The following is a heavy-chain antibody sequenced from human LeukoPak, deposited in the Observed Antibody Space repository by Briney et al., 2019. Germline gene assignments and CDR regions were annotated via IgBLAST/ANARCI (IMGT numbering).Heavy chain of an antibody. CDR2: IYHSGST. J-gene: IGHJ5*02. V-gene: IGHV4-38-2*02. CDR1: GYSISSGYY. CDR3: AREYSSKQNNWFDP. D-gene: IGHD6-13*01. Sequence: SETLSLTCTVSGYSISSGYYWGWIRQPPGKGLEWIGSIYHSGSTYYNPSLKSRVTISVDTFKNQFSLKLSSVTAADTAVYYCAREYSSKQNNWFDPWGQGTLVTVSS.